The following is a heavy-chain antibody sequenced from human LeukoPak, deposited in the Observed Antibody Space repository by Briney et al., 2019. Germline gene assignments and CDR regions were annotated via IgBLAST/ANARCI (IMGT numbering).Heavy chain of an antibody. CDR3: AREGNSAFDY. CDR1: GGTFSSYT. CDR2: IIPILAIT. Sequence: ASVKVSCKASGGTFSSYTMSWVRQAPGQGLEWMGRIIPILAITNYAQKFQGRVTITADKSTSTAYKELSSLRSEDTAVYYCAREGNSAFDYWGQGTLVTVSS. J-gene: IGHJ4*02. D-gene: IGHD1-1*01. V-gene: IGHV1-69*04.